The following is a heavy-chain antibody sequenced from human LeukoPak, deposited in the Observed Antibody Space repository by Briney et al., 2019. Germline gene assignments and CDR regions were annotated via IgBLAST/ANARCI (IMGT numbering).Heavy chain of an antibody. D-gene: IGHD1-26*01. CDR3: VRAWGGGSYSDAFDI. J-gene: IGHJ3*02. Sequence: GSLRLSCAASGFTFSYYYMDWVRQAPGKGLEWVSSISSSSSHIYYADSVKGRFTISRDNAKNSLYLQMSSLRVEDTAVFYCVRAWGGGSYSDAFDIWGQGTMVTVSS. V-gene: IGHV3-21*06. CDR1: GFTFSYYY. CDR2: ISSSSSHI.